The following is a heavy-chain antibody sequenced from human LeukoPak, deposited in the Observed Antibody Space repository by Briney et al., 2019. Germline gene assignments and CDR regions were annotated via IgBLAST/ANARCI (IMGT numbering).Heavy chain of an antibody. V-gene: IGHV3-23*01. J-gene: IGHJ3*02. CDR1: GFTFSSYG. D-gene: IGHD3-10*01. CDR2: ISGSGGST. CDR3: ARDSLVRGVISFGAFDI. Sequence: GGSLRLSCAASGFTFSSYGMSWVRQAPGKGLEWVSAISGSGGSTYYADSVKGRFTISRDNSKNTLYLQMNSLRAEDTAVYYCARDSLVRGVISFGAFDIWGQGTMVTVSS.